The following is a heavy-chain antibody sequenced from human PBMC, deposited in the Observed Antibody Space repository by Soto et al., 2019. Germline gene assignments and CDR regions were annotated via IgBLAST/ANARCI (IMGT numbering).Heavy chain of an antibody. D-gene: IGHD3-22*01. Sequence: SVKVSCQASGGTFSSYAISWVRQAPGQGLEWMGGIIPIFGTANYAQKFQGRVTITADESTSTAYMELSSLRSEDTAVYYCARSPALTYYYDSSGYYYDYWGQGTLVTVSS. CDR2: IIPIFGTA. V-gene: IGHV1-69*13. CDR3: ARSPALTYYYDSSGYYYDY. CDR1: GGTFSSYA. J-gene: IGHJ4*02.